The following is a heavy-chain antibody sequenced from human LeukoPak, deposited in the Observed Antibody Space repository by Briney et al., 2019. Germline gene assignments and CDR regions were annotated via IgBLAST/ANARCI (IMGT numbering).Heavy chain of an antibody. CDR2: INHSGST. Sequence: SETLSLTCAVYGGSFSGYYWSWIRQPPGKGLEWIGEINHSGSTNYNPSLKSRVTISVDTSKNQFSLKLSSVTAADTAMYYCARTYYYDSSGYRLGAFDIWGQGTMVTVSS. V-gene: IGHV4-34*01. CDR3: ARTYYYDSSGYRLGAFDI. J-gene: IGHJ3*02. D-gene: IGHD3-22*01. CDR1: GGSFSGYY.